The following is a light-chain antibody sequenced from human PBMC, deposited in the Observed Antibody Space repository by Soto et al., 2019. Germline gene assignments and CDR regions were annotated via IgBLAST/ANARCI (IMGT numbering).Light chain of an antibody. CDR3: QQYNSYSPLT. V-gene: IGKV1-5*01. Sequence: DIQMPQSTSSLSASVGDRVTITCRASQSISSWLAWYQQKPGKAPTLMIFDAFSLESGVPSRFSGSRSGTEFTRTISSLQPDDYATYDCQQYNSYSPLTFGGGTKLEIK. CDR1: QSISSW. J-gene: IGKJ4*01. CDR2: DAF.